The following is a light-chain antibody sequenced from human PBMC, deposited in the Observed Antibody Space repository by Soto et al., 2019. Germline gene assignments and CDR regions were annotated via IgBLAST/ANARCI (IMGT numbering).Light chain of an antibody. CDR3: SSYTSINTQL. J-gene: IGLJ3*02. Sequence: QSALTQPASVSGSPGQSITISCTGASSDFGNFNYVSWYQQHPGKVPKLIIYEVTSRPSGVSNRFSGSKSDNTASLTISGLQAEEEAYYYCSSYTSINTQLFGGGTKVTVL. V-gene: IGLV2-14*01. CDR1: SSDFGNFNY. CDR2: EVT.